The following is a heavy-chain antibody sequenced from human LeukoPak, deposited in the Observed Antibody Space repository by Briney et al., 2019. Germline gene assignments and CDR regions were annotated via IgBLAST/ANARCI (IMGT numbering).Heavy chain of an antibody. CDR2: ISPSGGIT. Sequence: GGSLRLSCAASGFTFSTYGRNWVRQAPGKGLEWVSGISPSGGITYYTDSVKGRFTIYRDNSKHTVSLQMNSLRGEDTAVYYCAKDEAWGRYKDWGQGTLVTVSS. D-gene: IGHD3-16*01. CDR3: AKDEAWGRYKD. J-gene: IGHJ1*01. CDR1: GFTFSTYG. V-gene: IGHV3-23*01.